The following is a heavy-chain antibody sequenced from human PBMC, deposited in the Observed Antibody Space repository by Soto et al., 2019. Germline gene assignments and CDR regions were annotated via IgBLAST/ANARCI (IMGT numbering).Heavy chain of an antibody. CDR3: ARDGFYSWFDP. CDR2: IYYSGST. J-gene: IGHJ5*02. Sequence: SETLSLTCTVSGGSISSYYWSWIRQPPGKGLELIGYIYYSGSTNYNPSLKSRVTISVDTSKNQFSLKLSSVTAADTAVYYCARDGFYSWFDPWGQGTLVTVS. CDR1: GGSISSYY. D-gene: IGHD2-15*01. V-gene: IGHV4-59*12.